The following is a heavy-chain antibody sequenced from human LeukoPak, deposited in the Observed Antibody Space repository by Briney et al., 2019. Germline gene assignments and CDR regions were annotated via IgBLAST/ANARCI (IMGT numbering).Heavy chain of an antibody. V-gene: IGHV3-11*06. CDR3: ARDPWGSSSF. CDR2: ISSSSDYI. CDR1: GFTFSDYY. D-gene: IGHD6-6*01. J-gene: IGHJ4*02. Sequence: GGSLRLSCAASGFTFSDYYMSWIRQAPGKGLEWVSSISSSSDYIHYADSLKGRFTISRDNAKNSLYLQMNSLRAEDTAVYYCARDPWGSSSFWGQGTLVTVSS.